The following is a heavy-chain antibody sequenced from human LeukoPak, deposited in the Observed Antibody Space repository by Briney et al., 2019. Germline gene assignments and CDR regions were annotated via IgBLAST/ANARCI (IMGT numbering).Heavy chain of an antibody. CDR1: GFTFSSYA. D-gene: IGHD3-10*01. V-gene: IGHV3-30*04. CDR3: ARDGGSGLDY. Sequence: GRSLRLSCAASGFTFSSYAMHWVRQAPGKGLEWVAVISYDGSNKYYADSVKGRFTISRDNSKNTLYRQMNSLRAEDTAVYYCARDGGSGLDYWGQGTLVTVSS. J-gene: IGHJ4*02. CDR2: ISYDGSNK.